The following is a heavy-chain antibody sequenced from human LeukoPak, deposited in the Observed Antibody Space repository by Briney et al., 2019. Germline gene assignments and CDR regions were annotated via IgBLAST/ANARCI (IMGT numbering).Heavy chain of an antibody. Sequence: ASVKVSCKASGYTFTSYGISWVRQAPGQGLEWMGWISAYNGNTNYAQKLQGRVTMTTDTSTSTAYMELRSLRSDDTAVYYCARVIVVVVAATSTPDAFDIWGQGTLVTVSS. CDR2: ISAYNGNT. V-gene: IGHV1-18*01. CDR1: GYTFTSYG. J-gene: IGHJ3*02. CDR3: ARVIVVVVAATSTPDAFDI. D-gene: IGHD2-15*01.